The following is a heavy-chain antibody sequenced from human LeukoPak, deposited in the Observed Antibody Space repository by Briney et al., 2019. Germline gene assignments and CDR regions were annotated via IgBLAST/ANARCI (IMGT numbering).Heavy chain of an antibody. J-gene: IGHJ3*02. D-gene: IGHD1-1*01. CDR2: INYSGST. Sequence: SETLSLTCAVSGGSITNSDWNWIGQSPGKGLEWMGYINYSGSTNYNPSLKSRVTISVDTSKNQFPLKLSSVTAADTAMYFCARDPQSTNDFDIWGQGTMVTVSS. CDR1: GGSITNSD. V-gene: IGHV4-59*01. CDR3: ARDPQSTNDFDI.